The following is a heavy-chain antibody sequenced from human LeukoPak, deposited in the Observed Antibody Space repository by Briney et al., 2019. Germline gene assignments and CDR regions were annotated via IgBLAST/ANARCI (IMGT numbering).Heavy chain of an antibody. CDR2: IYYSGST. Sequence: PSETLSLTCTVSGGSISSHYWSWIRQPPGKGLEWIGYIYYSGSTKFNPSLKSRVTISVDTSKNQFSLELSSVTAADTAVYYCARGGGVTYYDSTGYLWYFDYWGQGTLVTVSS. J-gene: IGHJ4*02. CDR1: GGSISSHY. D-gene: IGHD3-22*01. CDR3: ARGGGVTYYDSTGYLWYFDY. V-gene: IGHV4-59*11.